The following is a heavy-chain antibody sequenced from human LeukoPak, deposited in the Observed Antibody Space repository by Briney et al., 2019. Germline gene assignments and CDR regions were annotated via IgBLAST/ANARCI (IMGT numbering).Heavy chain of an antibody. CDR1: GGSISSGSYY. CDR2: IYSSGSA. J-gene: IGHJ4*02. V-gene: IGHV4-31*03. D-gene: IGHD2-2*01. CDR3: ARGLATAQGAAAMPL. Sequence: SQTLSLTCTVSGGSISSGSYYWTWIRQHPGKGLEWIGYIYSSGSAYYNPSLKSRVTISIDTSKNQFSLMLSSVTAADTAVYYCARGLATAQGAAAMPLWGQGTLVTVSS.